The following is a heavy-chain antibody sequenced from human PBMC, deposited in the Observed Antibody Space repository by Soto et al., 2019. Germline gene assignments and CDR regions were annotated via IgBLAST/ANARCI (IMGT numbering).Heavy chain of an antibody. CDR3: ANEGLVAGSQDL. D-gene: IGHD6-19*01. J-gene: IGHJ4*02. CDR1: GVLFLNYG. Sequence: GVSLRLSCGASGVLFLNYGIHWVRQALGKGLEWVALIGYDGSNKYYADSVKGRFIVSRDNTNNTVYLQLNRLTADDTAMYYWANEGLVAGSQDLWCPGTLVNVS. CDR2: IGYDGSNK. V-gene: IGHV3-30*02.